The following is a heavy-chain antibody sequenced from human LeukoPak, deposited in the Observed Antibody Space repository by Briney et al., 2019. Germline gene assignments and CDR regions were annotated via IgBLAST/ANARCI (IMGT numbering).Heavy chain of an antibody. J-gene: IGHJ4*02. CDR3: ARGSMSSWYSSPSY. Sequence: SETLSLTCAVYGGSFSGYYWSWIRQPPGKGLEWIGEINHSGSTNYNLSLKSRVTISVDTSKNQFSLKLSSVTAADTAVYYCARGSMSSWYSSPSYWGQGTLVTVSS. D-gene: IGHD6-13*01. CDR2: INHSGST. CDR1: GGSFSGYY. V-gene: IGHV4-34*01.